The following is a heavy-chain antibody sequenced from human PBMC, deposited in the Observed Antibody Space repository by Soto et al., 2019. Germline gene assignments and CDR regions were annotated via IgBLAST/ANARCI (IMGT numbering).Heavy chain of an antibody. Sequence: ASVKVSCKASGYTFTGYYMHWVRQAPGQGLEWMGWINPNSGGTNYAQKFQGWVTMTRDTSTSTAYMELRSLRSDDTAVYYCARDGSGWQDPIDYWGQGTLVTVSS. CDR2: INPNSGGT. CDR3: ARDGSGWQDPIDY. J-gene: IGHJ4*02. CDR1: GYTFTGYY. D-gene: IGHD6-19*01. V-gene: IGHV1-2*04.